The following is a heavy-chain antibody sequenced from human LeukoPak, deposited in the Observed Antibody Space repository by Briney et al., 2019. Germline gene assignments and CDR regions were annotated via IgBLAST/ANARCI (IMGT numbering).Heavy chain of an antibody. J-gene: IGHJ4*02. Sequence: PGGSLRLSCAASGFTFSRYWMSWVRQVPGKGLEWVANIKQDGSEKYYVDSVKGRSTISRDNAKNSLYLQMNSLRAEDTAVYHCARDGWSPDYWGQGTLVTVSS. CDR3: ARDGWSPDY. V-gene: IGHV3-7*01. CDR1: GFTFSRYW. CDR2: IKQDGSEK.